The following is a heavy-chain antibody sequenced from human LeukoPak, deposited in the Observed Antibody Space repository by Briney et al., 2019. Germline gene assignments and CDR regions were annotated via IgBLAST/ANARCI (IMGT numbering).Heavy chain of an antibody. CDR2: IGTAGDT. D-gene: IGHD6-13*01. Sequence: QTGGSLRLSCAASGFTFSSYDMHWVRQATGKGLECVSAIGTAGDTYYPGSVKGRFTISRENAKNSLYLQMNSLRAGDTAVYYCARESSSPSYYMDVWGKGTTVTVSS. J-gene: IGHJ6*03. CDR3: ARESSSPSYYMDV. CDR1: GFTFSSYD. V-gene: IGHV3-13*01.